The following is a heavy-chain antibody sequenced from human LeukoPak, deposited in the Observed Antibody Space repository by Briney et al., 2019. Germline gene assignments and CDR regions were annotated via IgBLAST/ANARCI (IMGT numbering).Heavy chain of an antibody. J-gene: IGHJ4*02. CDR3: AGSKSYFGNFDY. CDR2: ISYTGST. CDR1: GGSISNYF. Sequence: SETLSLTCTVSGGSISNYFWSWIRQPPGKGLEWIGRISYTGSTNYTPSLKSRVTMSVGESTDQFSLQLSSVTAADTAVYFCAGSKSYFGNFDYWGQGTLVTVSS. D-gene: IGHD2/OR15-2a*01. V-gene: IGHV4-59*03.